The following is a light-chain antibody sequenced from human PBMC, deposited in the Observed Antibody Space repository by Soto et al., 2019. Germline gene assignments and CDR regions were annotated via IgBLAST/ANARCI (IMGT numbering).Light chain of an antibody. V-gene: IGKV3-20*01. CDR1: QSVSSDF. CDR3: QQFGSSIPHT. Sequence: EIVLTQSPGTLSLSPGERATLSCRASQSVSSDFLAWYQQKPGQAPRLLIYAASSRASGIPDRFSGSGSETEFTLTISRLEPEDFAVYYCQQFGSSIPHTFGQGTKLEIK. J-gene: IGKJ2*01. CDR2: AAS.